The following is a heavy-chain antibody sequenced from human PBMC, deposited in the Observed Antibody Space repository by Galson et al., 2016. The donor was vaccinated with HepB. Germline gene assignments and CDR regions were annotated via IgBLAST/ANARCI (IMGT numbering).Heavy chain of an antibody. V-gene: IGHV3-13*01. Sequence: SLRLSCAAPGLTFSRCDMHWVRQATGKGLEWVSAIGTAGDTYYPGSVRGRFTISRENSKNSLYLQMNSLTARDTAVYYCARGKFDCSGGTCHYYGMDVWGKGTTVTVSS. D-gene: IGHD2-15*01. CDR3: ARGKFDCSGGTCHYYGMDV. CDR1: GLTFSRCD. CDR2: IGTAGDT. J-gene: IGHJ6*04.